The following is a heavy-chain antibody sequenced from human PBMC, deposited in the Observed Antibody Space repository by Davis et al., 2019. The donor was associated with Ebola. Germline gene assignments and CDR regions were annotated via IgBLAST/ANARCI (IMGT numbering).Heavy chain of an antibody. J-gene: IGHJ6*02. Sequence: GESLKTSCAASGFTLSSYAMNWVRQAPGKGLEWVSAISGSGGSTYYADSVKGRFTISRDNSKNTLYLQMNSLRAEDTAVYYCAKVGPGIVGALYYYGMDVWGQGTTVTVSS. V-gene: IGHV3-23*01. CDR2: ISGSGGST. D-gene: IGHD2-15*01. CDR3: AKVGPGIVGALYYYGMDV. CDR1: GFTLSSYA.